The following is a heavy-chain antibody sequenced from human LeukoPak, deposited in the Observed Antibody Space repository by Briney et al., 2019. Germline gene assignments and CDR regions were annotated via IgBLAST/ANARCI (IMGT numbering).Heavy chain of an antibody. CDR2: INPDSGGT. J-gene: IGHJ4*02. Sequence: GASVKVSCKASGYTFTDYYMHWVRQAPGQGLEWMGWINPDSGGTNYAQKFRGGVTMTRDTSISTAYMELSGLRSDDTAVYYCASPAAAVVGILNFDYWGQGTLVTVSS. CDR1: GYTFTDYY. CDR3: ASPAAAVVGILNFDY. V-gene: IGHV1-2*02. D-gene: IGHD6-13*01.